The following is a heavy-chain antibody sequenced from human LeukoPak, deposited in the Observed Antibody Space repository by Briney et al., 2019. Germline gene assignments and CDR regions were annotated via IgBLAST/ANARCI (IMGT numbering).Heavy chain of an antibody. J-gene: IGHJ6*02. V-gene: IGHV3-9*01. D-gene: IGHD1-26*01. CDR1: GFTFDDYA. Sequence: PGGSLRLSCAASGFTFDDYAMHWVRQAPGKGLEWVSGISWNSGSIGYADSVKGRFTISRDNAKNSLYLQMNSLRAEDTALYYCAKDVRSYDYYYYYGMDVWGQGTTVTVSS. CDR3: AKDVRSYDYYYYYGMDV. CDR2: ISWNSGSI.